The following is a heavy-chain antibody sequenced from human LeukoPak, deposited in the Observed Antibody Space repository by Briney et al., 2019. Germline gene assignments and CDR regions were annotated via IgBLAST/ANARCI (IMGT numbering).Heavy chain of an antibody. D-gene: IGHD6-19*01. CDR3: AKYHGGTYSSGPVYFDY. CDR2: ISNSGAGT. CDR1: GFTFSNYA. Sequence: GGTLRLSCAASGFTFSNYAMSWVRQAPGKGLECVSSISNSGAGTYHADSVKGRVTISRDNSRNTLYLQMSSLRAEDTAGYYCAKYHGGTYSSGPVYFDYWGQGTLVTVSS. J-gene: IGHJ4*02. V-gene: IGHV3-23*01.